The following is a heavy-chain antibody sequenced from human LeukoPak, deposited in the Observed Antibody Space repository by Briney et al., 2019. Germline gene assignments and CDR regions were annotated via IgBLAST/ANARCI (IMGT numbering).Heavy chain of an antibody. CDR3: ARADYGDYVLYYYYYMDV. J-gene: IGHJ6*03. V-gene: IGHV3-48*04. Sequence: GGSLRLSCAASGFTFSSYSMNWVRQAPGKGLEWVSYISSSSSTIYYADSVKGRFTISRDNAKNSPYLQMNSLRAEDTAVYYCARADYGDYVLYYYYYMDVWGKGTTVTVSS. D-gene: IGHD4-17*01. CDR2: ISSSSSTI. CDR1: GFTFSSYS.